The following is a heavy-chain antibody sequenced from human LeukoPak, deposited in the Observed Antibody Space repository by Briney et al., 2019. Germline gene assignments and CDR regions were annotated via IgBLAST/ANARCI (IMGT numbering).Heavy chain of an antibody. CDR2: ISYDGSNK. D-gene: IGHD4-11*01. CDR3: ANEYSKGDI. V-gene: IGHV3-30-3*02. J-gene: IGHJ3*02. Sequence: GGSLRLSCAASGFTFSTYAMHWVRQAPGKGLEWVAVISYDGSNKYYADSVKGRFTISRDNSKNTLYLQMNSLRAEDAAVYYCANEYSKGDIWGQGTMVTVSS. CDR1: GFTFSTYA.